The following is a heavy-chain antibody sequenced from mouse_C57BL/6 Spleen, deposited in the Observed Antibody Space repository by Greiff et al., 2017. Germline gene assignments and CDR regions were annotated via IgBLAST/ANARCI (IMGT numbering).Heavy chain of an antibody. CDR2: IDPSDSST. CDR3: VRKGAMVTNDWFAY. CDR1: GYTFTSYW. V-gene: IGHV1-50*01. J-gene: IGHJ3*01. D-gene: IGHD2-2*01. Sequence: QVQLQQPGAELVKPGASVKLSCKASGYTFTSYWMQWVKQRPGQGLEWIGEIDPSDSSTNYNQQFKGKATLTVDTSSSTAYMQLSSLTCEDSAVYYWVRKGAMVTNDWFAYWGQGTLVTVSA.